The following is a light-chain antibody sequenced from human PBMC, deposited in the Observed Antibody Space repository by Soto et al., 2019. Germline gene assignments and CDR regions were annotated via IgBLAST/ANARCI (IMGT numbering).Light chain of an antibody. CDR3: SSYTIFTTYV. CDR1: SSDVGAYSF. Sequence: QSALRQPASVSVSPGQSITISCTGTSSDVGAYSFVSWFQQHPGKAPKLIIYGVSDRPSGVSNRFSGSKYGNTASLTISGLQAEDEADYYCSSYTIFTTYVFGTGTKVTVL. CDR2: GVS. V-gene: IGLV2-14*01. J-gene: IGLJ1*01.